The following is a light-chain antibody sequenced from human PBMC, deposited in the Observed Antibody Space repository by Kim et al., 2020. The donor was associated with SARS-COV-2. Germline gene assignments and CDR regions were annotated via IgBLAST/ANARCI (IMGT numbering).Light chain of an antibody. V-gene: IGLV1-47*01. J-gene: IGLJ2*01. Sequence: PGQGVTISCSGSTSNIGSNYVYWYQQLPGTAPKLLIYRNNQRPSGVPDRFSGSKSGTSASLAISGLRSEDEADYYCAAWDDSLSGLFGGGTQLTVL. CDR2: RNN. CDR3: AAWDDSLSGL. CDR1: TSNIGSNY.